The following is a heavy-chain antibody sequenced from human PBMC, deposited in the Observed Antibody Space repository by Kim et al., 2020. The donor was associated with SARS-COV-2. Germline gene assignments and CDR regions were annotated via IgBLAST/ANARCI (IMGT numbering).Heavy chain of an antibody. CDR3: ARSTGSGSYYKS. V-gene: IGHV4-59*01. Sequence: NYTPSLKSPVTISVDTSKNQFSLKLSSVTAADTAVYYCARSTGSGSYYKSWGQGTLVTVSS. D-gene: IGHD3-10*01. J-gene: IGHJ4*02.